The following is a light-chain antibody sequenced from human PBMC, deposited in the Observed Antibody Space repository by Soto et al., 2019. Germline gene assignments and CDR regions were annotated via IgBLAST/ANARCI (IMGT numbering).Light chain of an antibody. Sequence: EAVLAQCPATLSVSAGERATLSCRASQSVATNLAWYQQRPGQAPRLLIYGASKRAIGLPARFSGSGSGTEFTLTITSLQSEDFAVYYCQQYNNWPRGTFGQGTKV. V-gene: IGKV3-15*01. CDR1: QSVATN. CDR3: QQYNNWPRGT. CDR2: GAS. J-gene: IGKJ1*01.